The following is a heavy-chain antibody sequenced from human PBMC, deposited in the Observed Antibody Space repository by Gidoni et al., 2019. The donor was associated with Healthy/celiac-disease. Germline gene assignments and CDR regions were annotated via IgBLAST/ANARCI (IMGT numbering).Heavy chain of an antibody. D-gene: IGHD2-15*01. J-gene: IGHJ4*02. Sequence: EVQLVESGGGLVKPGGSLRLSCAASGFTFSSYSMNWVSQAPGKGLEWVSSISSSSSYIYYADSVKGRFTISRDNAKNSLYLQMNSLRAEDTAVYYCARDRVGIVVVVAATLSGEFDYWGQGTLVTVSS. CDR3: ARDRVGIVVVVAATLSGEFDY. CDR2: ISSSSSYI. V-gene: IGHV3-21*01. CDR1: GFTFSSYS.